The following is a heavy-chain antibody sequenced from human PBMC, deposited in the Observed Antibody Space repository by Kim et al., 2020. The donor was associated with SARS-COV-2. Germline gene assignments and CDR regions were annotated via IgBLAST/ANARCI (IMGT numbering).Heavy chain of an antibody. V-gene: IGHV4-4*07. CDR1: GGSISSYY. J-gene: IGHJ5*02. D-gene: IGHD3-10*01. CDR3: ARELKLYYYGSGSYSHWFDP. CDR2: IYTSGST. Sequence: SETLSLTCTVSGGSISSYYWSWIRQPAGKGLEWIGRIYTSGSTNYNPSLKSRVTMSVDTSKNQFSLKLSSVTAADTAVYYCARELKLYYYGSGSYSHWFDPGGQGPPVTVSS.